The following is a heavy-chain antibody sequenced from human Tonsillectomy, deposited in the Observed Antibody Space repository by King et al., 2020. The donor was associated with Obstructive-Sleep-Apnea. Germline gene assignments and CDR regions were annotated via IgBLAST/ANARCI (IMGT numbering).Heavy chain of an antibody. CDR2: ISSSSSYI. J-gene: IGHJ4*02. CDR3: ARDRPWLQGEVDY. Sequence: DVQLVESGGGLVKPGGSLRLSCAASGFTFSSYSMNWVRQAPGKGLEWVSSISSSSSYIYYADSVKGRFTISRDNAKNSLYLQMNSLRAEDTAVYYYARDRPWLQGEVDYWGQGTLVTVSS. D-gene: IGHD5-24*01. V-gene: IGHV3-21*01. CDR1: GFTFSSYS.